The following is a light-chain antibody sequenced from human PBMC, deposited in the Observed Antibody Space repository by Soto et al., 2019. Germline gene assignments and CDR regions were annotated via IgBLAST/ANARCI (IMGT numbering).Light chain of an antibody. J-gene: IGKJ1*01. CDR2: KAS. Sequence: DIQMTQSPCTLSRSVGARAPITCRARQTISSWLAWYQQKPGKAPKLLIYKASTLKSGVPSRFSGSGSGTEFTLTISRLQPDDFATYYCQHYNSYSDAFGQGTKVDIK. CDR3: QHYNSYSDA. V-gene: IGKV1-5*03. CDR1: QTISSW.